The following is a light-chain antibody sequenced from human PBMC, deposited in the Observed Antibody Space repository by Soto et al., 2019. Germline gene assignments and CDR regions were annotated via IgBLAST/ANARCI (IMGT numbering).Light chain of an antibody. CDR3: SSYTSTHSWV. J-gene: IGLJ3*02. CDR1: SSDVGGYNY. V-gene: IGLV2-14*01. Sequence: QSVLTQSASVSGSPGQSITISCTGTSSDVGGYNYVSWYQQHPGKAPKLIIYDVSNRPSGVSTRFSGSKSGNTASLTISGLQAEDGAYYSCSSYTSTHSWVFGGGTKLPS. CDR2: DVS.